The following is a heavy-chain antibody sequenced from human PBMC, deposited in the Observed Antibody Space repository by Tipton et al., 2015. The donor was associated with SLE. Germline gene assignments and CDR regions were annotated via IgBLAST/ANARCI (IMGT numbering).Heavy chain of an antibody. CDR1: GGSIGRSSFY. CDR2: IHYSGTT. V-gene: IGHV4-39*07. Sequence: TLSLTCTVSGGSIGRSSFYWGWIRQPPGEVLEWIGSIHYSGTTNYNPSLKSRVTISVDTSKNQFSLKLSSMTAADTAVYYCAIQVGLFDYWGQGTLVTVSS. D-gene: IGHD1-26*01. CDR3: AIQVGLFDY. J-gene: IGHJ4*02.